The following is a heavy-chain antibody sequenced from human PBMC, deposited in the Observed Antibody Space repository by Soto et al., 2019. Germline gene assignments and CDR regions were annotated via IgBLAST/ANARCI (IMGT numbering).Heavy chain of an antibody. CDR3: SRFLGY. CDR2: IKSKTDGGTT. J-gene: IGHJ4*02. D-gene: IGHD3-3*01. CDR1: SVSNAW. Sequence: SVSNAWMNWVRPAPGKGLEWVGRIKSKTDGGTTDYAAPVKGRFTISRDDSKNTLYLQMNSLKTEDTAVYYCSRFLGYWGQGTLVTVSS. V-gene: IGHV3-15*07.